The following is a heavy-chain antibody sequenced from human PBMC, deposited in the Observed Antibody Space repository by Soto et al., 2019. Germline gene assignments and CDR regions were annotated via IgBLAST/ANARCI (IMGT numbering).Heavy chain of an antibody. CDR3: ARDLWGYSGIKGYFYGMDV. J-gene: IGHJ6*02. D-gene: IGHD5-12*01. CDR1: GYTFTGFY. Sequence: QVQLVQSGAEVKKPGASEKISCKASGYTFTGFYMHWVRQAPGQGPEWMGWINPNTSGTSYAQKFQGWVTLTRDTSINTAYMELSRLSSDDTAVYYCARDLWGYSGIKGYFYGMDVWGQGTTVTISS. CDR2: INPNTSGT. V-gene: IGHV1-2*04.